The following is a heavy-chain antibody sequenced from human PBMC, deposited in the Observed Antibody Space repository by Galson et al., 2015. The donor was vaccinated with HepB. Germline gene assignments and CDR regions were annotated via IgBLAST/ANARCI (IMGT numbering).Heavy chain of an antibody. V-gene: IGHV5-10-1*01. CDR3: ARHGELAQYFYGMDV. CDR1: GYTFSMYW. D-gene: IGHD1-1*01. CDR2: IDPDDSLI. J-gene: IGHJ6*02. Sequence: QSGAEVKKPGESLKISCKGSGYTFSMYWISWVRQVPGKGLEWMGKIDPDDSLINYSPSFQGHVTISVDMSSRTVHLQWNSLQASDTAIYFCARHGELAQYFYGMDVWGQGTTVTVSS.